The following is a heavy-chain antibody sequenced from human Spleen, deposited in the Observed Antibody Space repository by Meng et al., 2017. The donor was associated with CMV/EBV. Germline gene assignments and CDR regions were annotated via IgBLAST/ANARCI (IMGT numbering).Heavy chain of an antibody. J-gene: IGHJ4*02. Sequence: FTKYAVHGGRQPPGKGLEWVSFISDDGSNKHYADSVKGRFTISRDNSKNTLYMQMNSLRAEDTALYYCAREEGYCSSTRCFNTAFDYWGQGTLVTVSS. CDR3: AREEGYCSSTRCFNTAFDY. V-gene: IGHV3-30*04. D-gene: IGHD2-2*01. CDR2: ISDDGSNK. CDR1: FTKYA.